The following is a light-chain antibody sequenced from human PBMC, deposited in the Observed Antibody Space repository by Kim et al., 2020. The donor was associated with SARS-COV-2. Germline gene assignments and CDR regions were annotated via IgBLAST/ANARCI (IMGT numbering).Light chain of an antibody. CDR1: SSDVGGYNY. CDR3: SSYAGSNNWV. CDR2: EVS. V-gene: IGLV2-8*01. Sequence: QAVLTQPPSASGSPGQSVTISCTGTSSDVGGYNYVSWYQQHPGKAPKLMIYEVSMRPSGVPDRFSGSKSGNTASLTVSGLQAEDEADYYCSSYAGSNNWVFGGGTQLTVL. J-gene: IGLJ3*02.